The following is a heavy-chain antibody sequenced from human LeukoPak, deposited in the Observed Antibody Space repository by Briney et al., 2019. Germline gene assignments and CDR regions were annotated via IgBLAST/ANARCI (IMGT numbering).Heavy chain of an antibody. CDR3: AKSNWFDP. J-gene: IGHJ5*02. CDR2: IKHDGSSA. Sequence: GGSLRLSCATSGFTFSNYWMSWLRQAPGKGLVWVSRIKHDGSSATYAESVKGRFTISRDNARNTLYLQMNSLRVDDTAVYYCAKSNWFDPWGRGILVTVSS. CDR1: GFTFSNYW. V-gene: IGHV3-74*01.